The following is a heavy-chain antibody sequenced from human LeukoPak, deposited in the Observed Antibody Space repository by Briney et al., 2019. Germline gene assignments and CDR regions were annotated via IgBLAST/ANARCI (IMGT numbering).Heavy chain of an antibody. J-gene: IGHJ6*03. CDR1: VFTYSSYA. CDR3: AKGIFSYYYYMDV. D-gene: IGHD2-21*01. CDR2: ISGSGGST. V-gene: IGHV3-23*01. Sequence: GGSLRLSCAASVFTYSSYAMRWVRQAPGKGLEWVSAISGSGGSTYYADSVKGRFTISRDNSKNTLYLQMNSLRAEDTAVYYCAKGIFSYYYYMDVWGKRTTVTVSS.